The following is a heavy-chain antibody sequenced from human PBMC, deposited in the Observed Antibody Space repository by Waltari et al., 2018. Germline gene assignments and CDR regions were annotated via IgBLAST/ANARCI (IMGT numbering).Heavy chain of an antibody. CDR2: IIPIFGTA. CDR3: ARDGGCSGGSCGGGY. J-gene: IGHJ4*02. CDR1: GGTFSSYA. Sequence: QVQLVQSGAEVKKPGSSVKVSRKASGGTFSSYAISWVRQAPGRGLEWMGGIIPIFGTANYAQKFQGRVTITADESTSTAYMELSSLRSEDTAVYYCARDGGCSGGSCGGGYWGQGTLVTVSS. D-gene: IGHD2-15*01. V-gene: IGHV1-69*13.